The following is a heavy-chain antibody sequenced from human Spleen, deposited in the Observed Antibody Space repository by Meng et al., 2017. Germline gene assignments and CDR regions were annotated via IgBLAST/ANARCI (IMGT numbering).Heavy chain of an antibody. J-gene: IGHJ4*02. CDR1: GGIFSNSV. CDR3: ARDGLWWDTAMVTPRKNWAFDY. CDR2: INGVFGTT. V-gene: IGHV1-69*05. Sequence: SVKVSCKAPGGIFSNSVVGWVRQAPGQGLEWMGGINGVFGTTNYAQKFQGRVTITTDESTSTVYMELARLTSEDTAVYYCARDGLWWDTAMVTPRKNWAFDYWGQGTLVTVSS. D-gene: IGHD5-18*01.